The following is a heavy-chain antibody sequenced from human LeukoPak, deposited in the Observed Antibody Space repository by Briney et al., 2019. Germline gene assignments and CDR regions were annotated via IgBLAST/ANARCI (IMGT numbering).Heavy chain of an antibody. CDR2: VYTDGNI. Sequence: QTGGSLRLSCAASGFTFSSYGMHWVRQAPGKGLEWVSVVYTDGNIYYADSVKGRFTISKDNSKNTVDLLMNNVRAEDTALYYCARGKFGDPLNYWGQGTLVTVSS. CDR3: ARGKFGDPLNY. D-gene: IGHD3-10*01. CDR1: GFTFSSYG. V-gene: IGHV3-NL1*01. J-gene: IGHJ4*02.